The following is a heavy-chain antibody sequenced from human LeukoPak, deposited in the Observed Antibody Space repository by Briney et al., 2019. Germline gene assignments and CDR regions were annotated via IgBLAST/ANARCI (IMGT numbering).Heavy chain of an antibody. J-gene: IGHJ5*02. D-gene: IGHD3-22*01. Sequence: PGGSLRLSCAPSGFTLDDYGMSWVRHAPGKGREWVSCIIWKGGSTGYADSVKGRFTISRDNATNSLYLQMNSLRAEDTAVYYCARDLGQYYDTSDNWFDPWGQGTLVTVSS. CDR1: GFTLDDYG. V-gene: IGHV3-20*04. CDR3: ARDLGQYYDTSDNWFDP. CDR2: IIWKGGST.